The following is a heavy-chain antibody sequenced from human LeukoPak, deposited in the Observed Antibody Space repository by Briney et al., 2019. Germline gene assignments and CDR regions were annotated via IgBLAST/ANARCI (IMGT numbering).Heavy chain of an antibody. Sequence: GGSLRLSCAASEFTFSSYTMNWVRQAPGKGLEWVSYISSSSSTIYYADSVKGRFTISRDNAKNSLYLQMNSLRAEDTAVYYCAREGPSDAFDIWGQGTMVTVSS. V-gene: IGHV3-48*01. CDR2: ISSSSSTI. CDR3: AREGPSDAFDI. J-gene: IGHJ3*02. CDR1: EFTFSSYT.